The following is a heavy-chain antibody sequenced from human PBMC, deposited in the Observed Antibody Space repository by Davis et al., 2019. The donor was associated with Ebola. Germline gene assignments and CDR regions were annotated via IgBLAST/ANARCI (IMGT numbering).Heavy chain of an antibody. D-gene: IGHD3-22*01. CDR3: ARVPDYYDSSGYYYYGMDV. V-gene: IGHV4-39*07. CDR2: INHSGST. CDR1: GGSISSSSYY. Sequence: PSETLSLTCTVSGGSISSSSYYWGWIRQPPGKGLEWIGEINHSGSTNYNPSLKSRVTISVDTSKNQFSLKLSSVTAADTAVYYCARVPDYYDSSGYYYYGMDVWGQGTTVTVSS. J-gene: IGHJ6*02.